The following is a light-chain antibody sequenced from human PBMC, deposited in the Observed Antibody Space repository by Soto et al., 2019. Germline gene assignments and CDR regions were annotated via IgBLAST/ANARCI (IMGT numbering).Light chain of an antibody. Sequence: DVVMTQSPLSLPVTPGEPASISCRSSQSLLYSNGYNYLDWYLQKPGQSPQLLIYLGSYRASGVPDRFTGSGSGTDFTLKISRVEAEDVGVYYCMKALHTPFTVGPGTKVDIK. CDR1: QSLLYSNGYNY. J-gene: IGKJ3*01. CDR3: MKALHTPFT. V-gene: IGKV2-28*01. CDR2: LGS.